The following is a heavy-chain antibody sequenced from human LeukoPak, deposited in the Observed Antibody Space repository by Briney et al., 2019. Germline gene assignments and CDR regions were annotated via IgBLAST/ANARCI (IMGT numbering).Heavy chain of an antibody. V-gene: IGHV5-51*01. D-gene: IGHD2-21*01. CDR2: IYPDDSDT. J-gene: IGHJ4*02. CDR3: ARLDYSVPFDY. Sequence: GESLKISCKGSGYSFPNYWIGWMRQQSGKGLEWMGIIYPDDSDTRYGPSFQGQVTISADRSISTAYLQWSSLKASDTAMYFRARLDYSVPFDYWGQGTLVTVSS. CDR1: GYSFPNYW.